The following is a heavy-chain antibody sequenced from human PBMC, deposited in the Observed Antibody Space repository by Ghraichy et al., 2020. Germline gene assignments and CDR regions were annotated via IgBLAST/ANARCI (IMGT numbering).Heavy chain of an antibody. CDR3: AKGAGSGSYYSS. Sequence: ASVKVSCKTSGYTFTDFGVTWVRQARGKRLEWVGWISAYHDNTDYAQNLQGRITLTTDTSTTTAYLELRDLAPDDTAVYYFAKGAGSGSYYSSWGQGALVTVSS. CDR1: GYTFTDFG. D-gene: IGHD1-26*01. V-gene: IGHV1-18*01. CDR2: ISAYHDNT. J-gene: IGHJ1*01.